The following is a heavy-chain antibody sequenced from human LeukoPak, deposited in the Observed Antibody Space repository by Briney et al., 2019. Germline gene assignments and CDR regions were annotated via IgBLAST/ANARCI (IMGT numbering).Heavy chain of an antibody. D-gene: IGHD3-22*01. V-gene: IGHV3-23*01. Sequence: GGSLRLSCAASGFTFSSYGMNWVRQAPGKGLEWVSGISGSGGTTYYADSVKGRFTISRDNSKNSLSLQVRSLRAEDTAVYYCAKTNGYYSDWGQGTLVTVSS. CDR1: GFTFSSYG. J-gene: IGHJ4*02. CDR3: AKTNGYYSD. CDR2: ISGSGGTT.